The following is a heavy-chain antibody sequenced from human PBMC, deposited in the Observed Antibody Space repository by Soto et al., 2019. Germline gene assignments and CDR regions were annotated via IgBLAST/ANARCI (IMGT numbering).Heavy chain of an antibody. V-gene: IGHV3-23*01. CDR1: GFTFSSYA. D-gene: IGHD3-22*01. CDR3: ARDGPFRYYYDSSGP. Sequence: GGSLRLSCAASGFTFSSYAMSWVRQAPGKGLEWVSAISGSGGSTYYADSVKGRFTISRDNSKNTLYLQMNSLRAEDTAVYYCARDGPFRYYYDSSGPWGQGTLVTVSS. J-gene: IGHJ5*02. CDR2: ISGSGGST.